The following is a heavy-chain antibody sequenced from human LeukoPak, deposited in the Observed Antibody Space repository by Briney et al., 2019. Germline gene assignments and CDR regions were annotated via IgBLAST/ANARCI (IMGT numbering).Heavy chain of an antibody. D-gene: IGHD3-10*01. J-gene: IGHJ4*02. CDR3: ARWLFGGYFGQ. Sequence: SGGSLRLSCAASGFTFSNYNMNWVRQAPGKGPEWVAHVSSSSSTTYYADSVKGRFSISRDNAKSSLYLQMNSPRVEDTAVYYCARWLFGGYFGQWGQGTLVTVSS. CDR1: GFTFSNYN. V-gene: IGHV3-48*04. CDR2: VSSSSSTT.